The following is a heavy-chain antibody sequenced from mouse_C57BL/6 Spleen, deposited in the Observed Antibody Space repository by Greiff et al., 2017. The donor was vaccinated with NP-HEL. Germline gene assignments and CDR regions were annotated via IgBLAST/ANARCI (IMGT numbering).Heavy chain of an antibody. CDR3: ARRNPRLFYAMDY. CDR2: IYPGDGDT. CDR1: GYAFSSYW. J-gene: IGHJ4*01. Sequence: QVQLQQSGAELVKPGASVKISCKASGYAFSSYWMNWVKQRPGKGLEWIGQIYPGDGDTNYNGKFKGKATLTADKSSSTAYMQLSSLTSEDSAVYFCARRNPRLFYAMDYWGQGTSVTVSS. D-gene: IGHD1-2*01. V-gene: IGHV1-80*01.